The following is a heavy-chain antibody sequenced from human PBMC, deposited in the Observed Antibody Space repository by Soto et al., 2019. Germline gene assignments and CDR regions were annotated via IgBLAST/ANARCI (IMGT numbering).Heavy chain of an antibody. CDR1: GFIFSNYV. D-gene: IGHD1-26*01. CDR2: ISDSGGTS. V-gene: IGHV3-23*04. CDR3: AKRPRALLTFDY. Sequence: EVQLVDSGGGLVQPGGSLRLSWAASGFIFSNYVMSWVRQAPGTGLEWVSSISDSGGTSYYADSVKGRFSISRDNSKNTLYLQLNSLRDEDTAIYYCAKRPRALLTFDYWGQGTLVTVSS. J-gene: IGHJ4*02.